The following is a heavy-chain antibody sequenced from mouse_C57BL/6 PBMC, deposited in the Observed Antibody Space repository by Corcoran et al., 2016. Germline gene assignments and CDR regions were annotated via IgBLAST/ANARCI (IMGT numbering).Heavy chain of an antibody. CDR1: GYTFTDYY. CDR2: INPNNGGT. J-gene: IGHJ2*01. CDR3: ARRYFDY. Sequence: EVQLQQSGPELEKPGDSVKISCKTSGYTFTDYYMNWVKQSHGKSLEWIGDINPNNGGTSYNQKFKGKATLTVDKSSSTAYMELRSLTSEDSAVYYCARRYFDYWGQGTTLTVSS. V-gene: IGHV1-26*01.